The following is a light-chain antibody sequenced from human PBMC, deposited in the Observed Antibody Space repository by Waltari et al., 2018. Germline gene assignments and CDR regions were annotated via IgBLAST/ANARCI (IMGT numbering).Light chain of an antibody. CDR2: DAS. CDR1: QSVSIN. J-gene: IGKJ5*01. CDR3: QQYNDWHLIT. Sequence: EVVMTQSPATLSVFPWERATLSCRASQSVSINLAWYQQKPGQAPRLLIYDASTRATGIPARFSGSGSGTEFTLTISSLQSEDFANYYCQQYNDWHLITFGQGTRLEIK. V-gene: IGKV3-15*01.